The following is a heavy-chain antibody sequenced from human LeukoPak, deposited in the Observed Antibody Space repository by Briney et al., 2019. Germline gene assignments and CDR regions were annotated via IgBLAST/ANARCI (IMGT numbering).Heavy chain of an antibody. V-gene: IGHV3-11*05. CDR2: ISSSSRYA. J-gene: IGHJ4*02. D-gene: IGHD1-1*01. CDR3: TRDKQQLDDY. CDR1: GFTFSDYY. Sequence: GGSLRLSCAASGFTFSDYYMSWIRQAPGKGLEWVSDISSSSRYANYADSVKGRFTISRDNAKKSLYLQMNSLRAEDTAVYYCTRDKQQLDDYWGQGTLATVSS.